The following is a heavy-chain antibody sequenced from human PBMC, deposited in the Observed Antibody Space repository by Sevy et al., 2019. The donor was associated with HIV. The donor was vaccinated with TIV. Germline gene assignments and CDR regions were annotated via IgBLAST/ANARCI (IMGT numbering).Heavy chain of an antibody. CDR3: TTRNYGDSIDY. J-gene: IGHJ4*02. Sequence: GGCLRLSCVASGFTFSNYGMHCVRQAPGKGLEWVAFIHSDGTNQYYRDSVKGRFTISRDNAKKTLYLQMNSLGPDDTAMYFCTTRNYGDSIDYWGQGTLVSVSS. D-gene: IGHD4-17*01. V-gene: IGHV3-30*02. CDR2: IHSDGTNQ. CDR1: GFTFSNYG.